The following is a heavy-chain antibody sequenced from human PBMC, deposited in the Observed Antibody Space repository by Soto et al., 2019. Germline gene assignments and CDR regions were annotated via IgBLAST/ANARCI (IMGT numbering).Heavy chain of an antibody. Sequence: QVHLVQSGAEVKKPGASVKVSCKASGYTFTSYGITWVRQAPGQGLEWMGWISAHNGNTDYAQKLKGRVIVNRDTSTRKAYMELTSLSYEVTAVYYCARGRYGDYWGQGALVTVSS. V-gene: IGHV1-18*01. CDR1: GYTFTSYG. CDR2: ISAHNGNT. D-gene: IGHD1-1*01. CDR3: ARGRYGDY. J-gene: IGHJ4*02.